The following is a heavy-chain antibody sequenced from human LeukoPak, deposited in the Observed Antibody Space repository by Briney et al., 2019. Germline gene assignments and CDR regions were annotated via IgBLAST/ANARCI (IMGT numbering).Heavy chain of an antibody. CDR3: AKDGYCSGGSCYSRYYYYGMDV. D-gene: IGHD2-15*01. CDR1: GFTFDDYA. V-gene: IGHV3-9*01. J-gene: IGHJ6*02. Sequence: GGSLRLSCAASGFTFDDYAMHWVRQAPGKGLEWVSGISWNSGSIGYADSVKGRFTISRDNAKNSLYLQMNSLRAEDTALYYCAKDGYCSGGSCYSRYYYYGMDVWGQGTTVTVSS. CDR2: ISWNSGSI.